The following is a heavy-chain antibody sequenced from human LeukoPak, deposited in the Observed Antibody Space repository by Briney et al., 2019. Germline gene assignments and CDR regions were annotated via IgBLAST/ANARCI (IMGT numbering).Heavy chain of an antibody. D-gene: IGHD3-3*01. Sequence: PGGSLRLSCAASGFTFSSYSMNWVRQAPGKGLEWVSYISSSSSTIYYADSVKGRFTISRDNAKNSLYLQMNSLRDEDTAVYYCARDLKDFWSGYYYYYGMDVWGQGTTVTVSS. CDR3: ARDLKDFWSGYYYYYGMDV. CDR2: ISSSSSTI. V-gene: IGHV3-48*02. CDR1: GFTFSSYS. J-gene: IGHJ6*02.